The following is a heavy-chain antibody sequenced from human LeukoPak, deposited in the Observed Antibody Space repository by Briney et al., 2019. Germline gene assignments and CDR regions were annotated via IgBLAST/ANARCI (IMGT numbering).Heavy chain of an antibody. CDR3: ATGFWGYCSRNSCPLDN. V-gene: IGHV3-48*01. J-gene: IGHJ4*02. CDR1: GFTFSSYS. CDR2: IISTGSTT. Sequence: GGSLRLSCAASGFTFSSYSMNWVRQAPGKGLEWISYIISTGSTTYYADSVKCRFTISRDNANNSVSLQMSSLRAEDTAVYYCATGFWGYCSRNSCPLDNWGQGTLVTVAS. D-gene: IGHD2-2*01.